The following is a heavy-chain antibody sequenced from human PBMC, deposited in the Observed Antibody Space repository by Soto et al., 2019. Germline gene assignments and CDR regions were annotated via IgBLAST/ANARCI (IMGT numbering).Heavy chain of an antibody. V-gene: IGHV3-53*05. CDR3: AKERGATRYYFDY. J-gene: IGHJ4*02. D-gene: IGHD1-26*01. CDR1: GFTVSSNY. Sequence: PGGSLRLSCAASGFTVSSNYLSWVRQAPGKGLEWVSVIYSGGSTYYADSVKGRFTISRDNSKNTLYLQMNSLRAEDTAVYYCAKERGATRYYFDYWGQGTLVTVSS. CDR2: IYSGGST.